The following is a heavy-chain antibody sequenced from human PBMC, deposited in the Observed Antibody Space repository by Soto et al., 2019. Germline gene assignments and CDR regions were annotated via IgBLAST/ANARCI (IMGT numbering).Heavy chain of an antibody. V-gene: IGHV5-10-1*01. D-gene: IGHD3-9*01. Sequence: PGESLKISCKGSGYSFTSYWISWVRQMPGKGLEWMGRIDPSDSYTNYSPSFQGHVTISADKSISTAYLQWSSLKASDTVMFYFAIYDILTGYPGGAFDIWGQGTMVTVSS. J-gene: IGHJ3*02. CDR3: AIYDILTGYPGGAFDI. CDR2: IDPSDSYT. CDR1: GYSFTSYW.